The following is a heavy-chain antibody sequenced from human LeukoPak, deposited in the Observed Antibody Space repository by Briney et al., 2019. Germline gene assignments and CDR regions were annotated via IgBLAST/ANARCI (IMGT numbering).Heavy chain of an antibody. CDR2: MIPIFGKA. Sequence: SVKVSCKASGGTFTSYAISWVRQAPGQGLEWMGGMIPIFGKANYAQKFQGRVTITTDKSKSTAYMELSRLRSEDTAVYYCARDQRGYCSVTSCPDPYCFYPSGQGALVSVSS. CDR3: ARDQRGYCSVTSCPDPYCFYP. D-gene: IGHD2-2*01. CDR1: GGTFTSYA. J-gene: IGHJ5*02. V-gene: IGHV1-69*05.